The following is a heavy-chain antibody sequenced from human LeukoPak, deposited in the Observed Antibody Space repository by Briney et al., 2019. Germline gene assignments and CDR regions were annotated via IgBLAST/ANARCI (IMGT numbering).Heavy chain of an antibody. D-gene: IGHD4-17*01. CDR1: GGTFSSYA. J-gene: IGHJ4*02. V-gene: IGHV1-69*13. CDR2: IIPIFGTA. CDR3: ARDRLYGDYVHFDY. Sequence: ASVKVSCKASGGTFSSYAISWVRQAPGQGLEWMGGIIPIFGTANYAQKFQGRVTITADESTSTAYMELSSLRSEDTAVYYCARDRLYGDYVHFDYWGQGTLVTVSS.